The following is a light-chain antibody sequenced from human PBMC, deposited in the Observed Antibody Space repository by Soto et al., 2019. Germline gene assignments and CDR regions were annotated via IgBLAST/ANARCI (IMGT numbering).Light chain of an antibody. CDR2: EVN. CDR3: SSYAGNNNV. J-gene: IGLJ3*02. CDR1: SSDVGNYNY. Sequence: QSALTQPPSASRSPGQSVTISCTGTSSDVGNYNYVSWYQQHPGKVPKLMIYEVNKRPSGVPDRFSGSKSGNTASLTVSGLQAEDEADYYCSSYAGNNNVFGGGTKVTVL. V-gene: IGLV2-8*02.